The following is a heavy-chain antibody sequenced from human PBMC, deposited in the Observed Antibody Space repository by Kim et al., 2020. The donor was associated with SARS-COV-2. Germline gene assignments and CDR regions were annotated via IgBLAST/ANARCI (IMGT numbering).Heavy chain of an antibody. CDR2: GST. Sequence: GSTHYNPSLKSRVTISVDTSKNQFSLKLSSVTAADTAVYYCARRGNWFDPWGQGTLVTVSS. V-gene: IGHV4-34*01. J-gene: IGHJ5*02. CDR3: ARRGNWFDP.